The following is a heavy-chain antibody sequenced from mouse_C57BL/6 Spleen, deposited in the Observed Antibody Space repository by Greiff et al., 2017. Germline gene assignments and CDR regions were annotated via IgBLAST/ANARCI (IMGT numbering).Heavy chain of an antibody. CDR2: FHPYNDDT. D-gene: IGHD1-1*01. J-gene: IGHJ1*03. CDR3: ARRSGCYGSGYGYFDV. Sequence: QVQLQQSGAELVKPGASVKMSCKASGYTFTTYPIEWLKQNHGKSLEWIGNFHPYNDDTKYNEKFKGKATLTVDKSSSTAYLGLSRLTSDDSAVYYCARRSGCYGSGYGYFDVWGTGTTVTVSS. V-gene: IGHV1-47*01. CDR1: GYTFTTYP.